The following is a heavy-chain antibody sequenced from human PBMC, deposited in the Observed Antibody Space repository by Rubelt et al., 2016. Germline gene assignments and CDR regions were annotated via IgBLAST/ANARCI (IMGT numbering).Heavy chain of an antibody. Sequence: QVQLQESGPGLVKPSETLSLTCTVSGGSVGSGSYYWSWIRQPPGKGLEWIGYIYYSGSTNYNPSLEGLVTISVDTSKNQFCLKLSSVTAADTAGYYGARSGATVTTENWFDPWGQGTLVTVSS. V-gene: IGHV4-61*01. D-gene: IGHD4-17*01. CDR1: GGSVGSGSYY. CDR2: IYYSGST. J-gene: IGHJ5*02. CDR3: ARSGATVTTENWFDP.